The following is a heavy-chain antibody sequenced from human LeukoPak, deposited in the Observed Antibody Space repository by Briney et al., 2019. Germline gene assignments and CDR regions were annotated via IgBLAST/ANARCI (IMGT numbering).Heavy chain of an antibody. V-gene: IGHV1-69*05. CDR3: AREDRIVGATHEYFQH. Sequence: ASVKVSCKASGGTFSSYAISWVRQAPGQGLEWMGGIIPIFGTANYAQKFQGRVTITTDESTSTAYMELSSLRSEDTAVYYCAREDRIVGATHEYFQHWGQGTLVTVSS. CDR2: IIPIFGTA. CDR1: GGTFSSYA. D-gene: IGHD1-26*01. J-gene: IGHJ1*01.